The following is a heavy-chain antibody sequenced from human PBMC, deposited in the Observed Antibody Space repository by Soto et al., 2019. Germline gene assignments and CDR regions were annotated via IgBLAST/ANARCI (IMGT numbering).Heavy chain of an antibody. J-gene: IGHJ5*02. D-gene: IGHD3-3*01. CDR1: GGSFSDYY. CDR3: ARVRLEWLFNWFDP. V-gene: IGHV4-34*01. Sequence: QVQLQQWGAGLLKPSETLSLTCAVYGGSFSDYYWTWIRQPPGQGLEWIGEINHSGSTNYNPSLQSRVTISVDTSKNQFSLNLSSVTAADTAVYYCARVRLEWLFNWFDPWGQGTLVTVSS. CDR2: INHSGST.